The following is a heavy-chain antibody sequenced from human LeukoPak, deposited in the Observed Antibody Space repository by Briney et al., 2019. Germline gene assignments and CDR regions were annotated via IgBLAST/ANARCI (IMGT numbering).Heavy chain of an antibody. CDR1: GYTFTSYY. V-gene: IGHV1-46*01. Sequence: ASVKVSCKASGYTFTSYYMHWVRQAPGQGLEWMGIINPSGGSTSYAQKFQGRVTMTRDTSTSTVYMKLSSLRSEDTAVYYCSTGSYYGNDAFDIWGQGTMVTVSS. CDR2: INPSGGST. D-gene: IGHD1-26*01. CDR3: STGSYYGNDAFDI. J-gene: IGHJ3*02.